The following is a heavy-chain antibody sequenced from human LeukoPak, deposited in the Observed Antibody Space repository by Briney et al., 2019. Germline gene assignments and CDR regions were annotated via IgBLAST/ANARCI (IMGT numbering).Heavy chain of an antibody. CDR2: IIPIIGTA. CDR1: GGTFSSYA. Sequence: ASVKVSCKASGGTFSSYAISWVRQAPGQGLEWMGGIIPIIGTANYAQKFQGRVTMTEDTSTDTAYMELSSLRSEDTAVYYCTTNRDILTGFMFLNPGKMSKWGQGTLVTVSS. CDR3: TTNRDILTGFMFLNPGKMSK. J-gene: IGHJ4*02. D-gene: IGHD3-9*01. V-gene: IGHV1-69*06.